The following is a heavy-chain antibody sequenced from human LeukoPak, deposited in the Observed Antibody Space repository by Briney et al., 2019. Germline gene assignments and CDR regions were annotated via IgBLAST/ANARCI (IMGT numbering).Heavy chain of an antibody. J-gene: IGHJ4*02. CDR3: GTPHKYYDIWRGYCPFDN. Sequence: ASVKVSCKASGGTFSSYAINWVRQAPGQGLEWMGGIISDSGTTNYAQNFQGGVTISADESTTTAYMELSSLRSEDTAVYDCGTPHKYYDIWRGYCPFDNWGQGTLVTVSS. D-gene: IGHD3-3*01. CDR1: GGTFSSYA. CDR2: IISDSGTT. V-gene: IGHV1-69*13.